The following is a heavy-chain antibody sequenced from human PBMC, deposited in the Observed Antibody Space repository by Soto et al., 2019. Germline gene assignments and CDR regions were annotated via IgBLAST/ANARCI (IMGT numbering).Heavy chain of an antibody. CDR2: IYYSGST. V-gene: IGHV4-39*01. CDR1: GGSISSRSSY. D-gene: IGHD4-4*01. J-gene: IGHJ5*02. Sequence: SETLSLTCTVSGGSISSRSSYWGWIRQPPGKGLEWIGSIYYSGSTYYNPSLKSRVTISVDTSKNQFSLKLSSVTAADTAVYYCARQTTEFDPWGQGTLVTVSS. CDR3: ARQTTEFDP.